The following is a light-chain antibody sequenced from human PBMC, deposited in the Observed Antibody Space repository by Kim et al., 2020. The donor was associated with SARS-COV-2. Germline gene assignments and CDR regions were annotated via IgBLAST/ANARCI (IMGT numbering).Light chain of an antibody. J-gene: IGLJ2*01. CDR2: GKN. Sequence: VALIQTVRITCQGDSLRSYYATWYQQKPGQAPIVVIYGKNNRPSGIPDRFSGSSSGDTASLTITGTQAGDEADYYCNSRGSNDNVLFGGGTQLTVL. CDR1: SLRSYY. V-gene: IGLV3-19*01. CDR3: NSRGSNDNVL.